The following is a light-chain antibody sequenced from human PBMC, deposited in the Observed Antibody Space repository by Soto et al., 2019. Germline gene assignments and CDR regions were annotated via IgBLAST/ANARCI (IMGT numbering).Light chain of an antibody. J-gene: IGKJ1*01. CDR3: MQDLQGPPT. CDR1: QSLLHSNGYNY. Sequence: IVMTQSPLSLPVTPGEPASISCRSSQSLLHSNGYNYLDWYLQKPGQSPQLLIYLGSNRASGVTDRFSGTGSGTDFTLKIIRVEAEDVGVYYCMQDLQGPPTFGQGTKVDIK. CDR2: LGS. V-gene: IGKV2-28*01.